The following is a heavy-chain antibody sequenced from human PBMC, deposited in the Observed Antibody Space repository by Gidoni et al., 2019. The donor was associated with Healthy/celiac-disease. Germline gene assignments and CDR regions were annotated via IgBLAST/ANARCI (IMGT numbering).Heavy chain of an antibody. CDR3: ARDLINYDILTGYPYGMDV. V-gene: IGHV3-53*04. CDR1: GFTVSSNY. Sequence: EVQLVESGGGLVQPGGSLRLSGAASGFTVSSNYMSWVRQAPGKGLEWVSVIYSGGSTYYADSVKGRFTISRHNSKNTLYLQMNSLRAEDTAVYYCARDLINYDILTGYPYGMDVWGQGTTVTVSS. CDR2: IYSGGST. J-gene: IGHJ6*02. D-gene: IGHD3-9*01.